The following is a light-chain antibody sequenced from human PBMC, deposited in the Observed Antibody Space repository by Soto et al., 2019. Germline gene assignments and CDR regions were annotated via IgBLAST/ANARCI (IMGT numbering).Light chain of an antibody. CDR1: SSNIGSNY. J-gene: IGLJ1*01. V-gene: IGLV1-47*01. CDR3: AAWDDSLSGYV. Sequence: QSVLTQPPSAFGTPGQRVTISCSGSSSNIGSNYVYWYQQLPGTAPKLLIYRNNQRPSGVPDRFSGSKSGTSASLAISGLRSEDEADYYCAAWDDSLSGYVFGTGTKVTV. CDR2: RNN.